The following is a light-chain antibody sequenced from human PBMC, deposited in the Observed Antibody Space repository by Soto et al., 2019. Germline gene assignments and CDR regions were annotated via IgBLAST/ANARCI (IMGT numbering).Light chain of an antibody. J-gene: IGKJ1*01. CDR3: QQYYNWWT. Sequence: EIVMTQSPAALSVSPGERATLSCRASQSVGSNLAWYQQKPGQAPRLLIYGASTRVTGIPARFSCSGSGTEFTLTISSLQSEDFAVYHCQQYYNWWTFGQGTKVDI. CDR2: GAS. CDR1: QSVGSN. V-gene: IGKV3-15*01.